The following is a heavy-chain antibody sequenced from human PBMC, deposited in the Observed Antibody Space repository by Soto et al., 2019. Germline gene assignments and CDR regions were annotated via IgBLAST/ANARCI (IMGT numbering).Heavy chain of an antibody. Sequence: SETLSLTCTVSGGSITRGNYNWGWIRQPPGKGLEWIGSIDYSGITHYNPSLEIRASTSADTSKNQFSLKLNSVTAADTAVYYCARHGSYYDRSGYIDYWGQGTLVTVSS. V-gene: IGHV4-39*01. CDR2: IDYSGIT. CDR3: ARHGSYYDRSGYIDY. D-gene: IGHD3-22*01. J-gene: IGHJ4*02. CDR1: GGSITRGNYN.